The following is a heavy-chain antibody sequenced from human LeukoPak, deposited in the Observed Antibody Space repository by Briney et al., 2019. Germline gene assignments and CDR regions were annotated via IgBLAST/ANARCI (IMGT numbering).Heavy chain of an antibody. CDR1: GYTFTSYG. CDR3: ARDVVSLAESEYYFDY. D-gene: IGHD2-21*01. V-gene: IGHV1-18*01. CDR2: ISAYNGNT. Sequence: ASVKVSCKASGYTFTSYGISWVQQAPGQGLEWIGWISAYNGNTNYAQKLQGRVTMTTDTSTSTAYMELRSLRSDDTAVYYCARDVVSLAESEYYFDYWGQGTLVTVSS. J-gene: IGHJ4*02.